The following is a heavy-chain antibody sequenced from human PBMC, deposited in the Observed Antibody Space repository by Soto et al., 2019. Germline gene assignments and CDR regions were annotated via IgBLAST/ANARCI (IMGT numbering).Heavy chain of an antibody. D-gene: IGHD6-6*01. CDR1: GGAISSYY. J-gene: IGHJ5*02. CDR3: ARRSSSSLGSLFDP. Sequence: SETLSLTCAVSGGAISSYYWSWIRQPPGKGLEWTGYIYYSGSTNYNPSLKSRVTMSVDTSKNQFSLKLSSVTPTDTAVYYCARRSSSSLGSLFDPWGRGILVTVSS. V-gene: IGHV4-59*08. CDR2: IYYSGST.